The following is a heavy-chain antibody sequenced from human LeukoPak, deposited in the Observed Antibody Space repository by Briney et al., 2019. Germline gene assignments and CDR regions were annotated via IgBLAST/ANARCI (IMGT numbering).Heavy chain of an antibody. Sequence: PGGSLRLSCAASGFTFSSYWMSWVRQAPGKGLEWVANIKQDGSEKYYVDSVKGRFTISRDNAKNSLYLQMNSLRAEDTAVYYCARDREVRGVIIVYWGQGTLVTVSS. CDR1: GFTFSSYW. CDR2: IKQDGSEK. D-gene: IGHD3-10*01. J-gene: IGHJ4*02. V-gene: IGHV3-7*01. CDR3: ARDREVRGVIIVY.